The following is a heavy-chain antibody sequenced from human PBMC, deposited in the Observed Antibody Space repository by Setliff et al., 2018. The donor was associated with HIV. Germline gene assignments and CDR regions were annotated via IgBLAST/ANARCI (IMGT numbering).Heavy chain of an antibody. CDR1: GDSIGYYY. J-gene: IGHJ4*02. D-gene: IGHD6-19*01. Sequence: SETLSLTCTVSGDSIGYYYWSWIRQPAGRGLEWMGCIHTSGSTNYNPSLTSRVTLSVDTSKNQFFLKLNSMTAADTAVYFCVRGPQWLVQKGRVYYFDYWGQGTLVTVSS. CDR2: IHTSGST. CDR3: VRGPQWLVQKGRVYYFDY. V-gene: IGHV4-4*07.